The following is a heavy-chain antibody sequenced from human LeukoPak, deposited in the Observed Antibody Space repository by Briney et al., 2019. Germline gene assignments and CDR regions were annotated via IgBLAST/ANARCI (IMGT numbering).Heavy chain of an antibody. V-gene: IGHV3-30-3*01. D-gene: IGHD2-8*01. J-gene: IGHJ4*02. CDR2: ISYDGSNK. CDR1: GFPFSSYA. CDR3: ARDLLGYCTNGVCYTFDY. Sequence: GGSLRLSCAASGFPFSSYAMHWVRQAPGKGLEWVAVISYDGSNKYYADSVKGRFTISRDNSKNTLFLQMNSLRAEDTAVYYCARDLLGYCTNGVCYTFDYWGQGTLVTVSS.